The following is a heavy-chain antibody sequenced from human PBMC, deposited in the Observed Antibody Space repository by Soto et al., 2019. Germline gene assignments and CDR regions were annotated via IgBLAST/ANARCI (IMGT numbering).Heavy chain of an antibody. D-gene: IGHD3-22*01. J-gene: IGHJ6*02. CDR2: IIPILGTA. V-gene: IGHV1-69*01. CDR1: GGTFNNNA. CDR3: ARPYDSSDYYGGGMDV. Sequence: QVQLVQSGAEVQKPGSSVKVSCKASGGTFNNNAISWVRQAPGQGLEWMGGIIPILGTANYAQKFQGRVTITADESTSTGYMELSSLRSEDTAVYYCARPYDSSDYYGGGMDVWGQGTTVTVSS.